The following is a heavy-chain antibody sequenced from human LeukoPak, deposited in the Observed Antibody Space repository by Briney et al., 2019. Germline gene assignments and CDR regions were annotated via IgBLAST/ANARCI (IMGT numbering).Heavy chain of an antibody. Sequence: PGGSLRLSCSGSGFTFSSYAMHWVRQAPGKGLEYVSAITSNGGSTYYADPVKGRFTISRDNSQNTQSLQLNSLRAEDTAVYYCAKGGGSGWDPLDYWGQGTLVTVSS. V-gene: IGHV3-64*04. CDR2: ITSNGGST. J-gene: IGHJ4*02. D-gene: IGHD6-25*01. CDR1: GFTFSSYA. CDR3: AKGGGSGWDPLDY.